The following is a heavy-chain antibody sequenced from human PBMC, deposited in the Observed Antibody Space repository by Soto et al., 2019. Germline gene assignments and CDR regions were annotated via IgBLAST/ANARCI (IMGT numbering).Heavy chain of an antibody. D-gene: IGHD6-19*01. CDR1: GFTFSSYS. CDR2: ISSSSSYI. J-gene: IGHJ5*02. V-gene: IGHV3-21*01. Sequence: PGGSLRLSCAASGFTFSSYSMNWVRQAPGKGLEWVSSISSSSSYIYYADSVKGRFTISRDNAKNSLYLQMNSLRAEDTAVYYCAREHSSGWATGGFDPWGQGTLVTVSS. CDR3: AREHSSGWATGGFDP.